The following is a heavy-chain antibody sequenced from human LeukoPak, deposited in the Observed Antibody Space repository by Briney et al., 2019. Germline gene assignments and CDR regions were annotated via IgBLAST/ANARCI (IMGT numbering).Heavy chain of an antibody. CDR1: GFTFSNYW. J-gene: IGHJ4*02. V-gene: IGHV3-7*01. Sequence: GGSLRLSCAASGFTFSNYWMSWVRRAPGKGLEWVANIKRDGSATYYVDSVRGRFTISRDNAKNSLYLQMNSLRAEDTAVYYCARDFWGAYRVDFFDYWGQGTLVTVSS. CDR3: ARDFWGAYRVDFFDY. CDR2: IKRDGSAT. D-gene: IGHD3-3*01.